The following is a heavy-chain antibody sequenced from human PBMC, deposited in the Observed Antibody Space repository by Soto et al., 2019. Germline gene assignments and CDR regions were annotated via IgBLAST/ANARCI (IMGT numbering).Heavy chain of an antibody. CDR2: IYHSGSS. CDR1: GYSISSGYY. Sequence: SETVSLTRAVSGYSISSGYYWGWLRQPPGKGLEWIGSIYHSGSSYYNPSLKSRVTISVDASKNQFSLKLSSVTPADTAVYYCASDMVRDKSLFGYWGQGTLVIVSS. V-gene: IGHV4-38-2*01. D-gene: IGHD3-10*01. J-gene: IGHJ4*02. CDR3: ASDMVRDKSLFGY.